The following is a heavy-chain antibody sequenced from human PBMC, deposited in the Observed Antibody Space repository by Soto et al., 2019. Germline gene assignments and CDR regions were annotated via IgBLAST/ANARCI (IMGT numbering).Heavy chain of an antibody. V-gene: IGHV1-69*02. CDR3: AMSDDFINHEGPISFY. D-gene: IGHD4-4*01. CDR1: GGTFSSYT. Sequence: QVQLVQSGAEVKKPGSSVKVSCKASGGTFSSYTFIWVRQAPGQGLEWMGRIIPIIGKATSAQNFQGRVTITADKSTSTANLELSSLRSEDTAVYYSAMSDDFINHEGPISFYWGQGTLVTVSS. CDR2: IIPIIGKA. J-gene: IGHJ4*02.